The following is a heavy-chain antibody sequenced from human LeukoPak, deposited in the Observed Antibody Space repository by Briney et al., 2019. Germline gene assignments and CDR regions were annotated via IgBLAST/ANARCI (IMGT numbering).Heavy chain of an antibody. Sequence: GGSLRLSCAGSGFTFTTYSMNWVRQAPGKGLEWVSYISSTSRTIYYADSVKGRFTISRDNAKNSLYLHMNSLRAEDTAVYYCARVGYTYGYFDSWGQGTLVTVPS. CDR2: ISSTSRTI. CDR3: ARVGYTYGYFDS. D-gene: IGHD5-18*01. V-gene: IGHV3-48*01. J-gene: IGHJ4*02. CDR1: GFTFTTYS.